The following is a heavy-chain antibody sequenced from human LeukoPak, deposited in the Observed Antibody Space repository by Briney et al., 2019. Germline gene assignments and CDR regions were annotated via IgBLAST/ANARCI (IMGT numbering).Heavy chain of an antibody. CDR3: AKDSYYYGSGSYYNVLDY. CDR2: IRYDGSNK. CDR1: GFTFSSYG. J-gene: IGHJ4*02. Sequence: SGGSLRLSCAASGFTFSSYGMHWVRQAPGKGLEWVAFIRYDGSNKYYADSVKGRFTISRDNSKNTLYLQMNSLRAADTAVYYCAKDSYYYGSGSYYNVLDYWGQGTLVTVSS. V-gene: IGHV3-30*02. D-gene: IGHD3-10*01.